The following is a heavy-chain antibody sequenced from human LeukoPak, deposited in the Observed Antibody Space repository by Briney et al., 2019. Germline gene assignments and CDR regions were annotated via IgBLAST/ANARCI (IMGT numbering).Heavy chain of an antibody. D-gene: IGHD3-10*01. CDR3: ARAPGESVSVVRGVPHLPYFDY. J-gene: IGHJ4*02. V-gene: IGHV1-46*01. CDR2: INPSGDST. CDR1: GYTFTRHF. Sequence: ASVKVSCKASGYTFTRHFMHWVRQAPGLGLEWMGIINPSGDSTNYAQKFQGRVTMTRDTSTNTVYMELSSLRSEDTAVYYCARAPGESVSVVRGVPHLPYFDYWGQGTLVTVSS.